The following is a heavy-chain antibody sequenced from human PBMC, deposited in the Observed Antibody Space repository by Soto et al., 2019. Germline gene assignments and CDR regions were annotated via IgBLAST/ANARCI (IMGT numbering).Heavy chain of an antibody. CDR1: GGSISSGDYY. CDR2: IYYSGST. D-gene: IGHD3-10*01. CDR3: ASGRAAFGELLYSLDY. V-gene: IGHV4-30-4*01. J-gene: IGHJ4*02. Sequence: TSETLSLTCTVSGGSISSGDYYWSWIRQPPGKGLEWIGYIYYSGSTYYNPSLKSRVTISVDTSKNQFSLKLSSVTAADTAVYYCASGRAAFGELLYSLDYWGQGTLVTVSS.